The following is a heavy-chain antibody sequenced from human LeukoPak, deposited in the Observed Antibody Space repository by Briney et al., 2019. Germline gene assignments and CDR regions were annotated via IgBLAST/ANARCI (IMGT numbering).Heavy chain of an antibody. CDR1: GFTVSSNY. CDR3: ARAPYYDFWSGYYPFDY. J-gene: IGHJ4*02. CDR2: IYSGGST. Sequence: PGGSLRLSCAASGFTVSSNYMSWVRQAPGKGLEWVSVIYSGGSTYYADSVKGRFTISRDNSKNTLYPQMNSLRAEDTAVYYCARAPYYDFWSGYYPFDYWGQGTLVTVSS. V-gene: IGHV3-66*02. D-gene: IGHD3-3*01.